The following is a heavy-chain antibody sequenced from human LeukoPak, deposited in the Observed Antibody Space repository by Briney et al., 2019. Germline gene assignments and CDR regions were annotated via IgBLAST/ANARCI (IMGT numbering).Heavy chain of an antibody. CDR3: CADRAVTTDYACDI. Sequence: GGSLRLSCVVSAWTFSNSWMTWVRQAPGEGLEWVGRIKRKTEGGTTDYAAPVKGRFTISRDDSKNTVYLQMNSLKTEDTAVYFCCADRAVTTDYACDIWGQGTMVTVS. D-gene: IGHD4-17*01. CDR2: IKRKTEGGTT. CDR1: AWTFSNSW. J-gene: IGHJ3*02. V-gene: IGHV3-15*01.